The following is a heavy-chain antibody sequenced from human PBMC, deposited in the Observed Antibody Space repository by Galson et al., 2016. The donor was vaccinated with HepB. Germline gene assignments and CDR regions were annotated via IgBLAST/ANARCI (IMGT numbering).Heavy chain of an antibody. J-gene: IGHJ5*02. CDR3: ARARSSWYPGVVFWFDP. Sequence: TLSLTCAVSGGSISSGGYSWSWIRQPPGKGLEWIGYIYHNERTYYNPSLKSRVTISVDRSKNQFSLKLSSVTAADTAVYYCARARSSWYPGVVFWFDPWGQGPRSPSPQ. V-gene: IGHV4-30-2*01. D-gene: IGHD6-13*01. CDR2: IYHNERT. CDR1: GGSISSGGYS.